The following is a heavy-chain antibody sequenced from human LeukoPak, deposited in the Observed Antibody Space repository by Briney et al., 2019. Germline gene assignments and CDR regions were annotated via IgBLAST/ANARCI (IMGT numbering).Heavy chain of an antibody. CDR1: GYTFTSYG. CDR3: ARDLQYCGGDCYHPYFVY. D-gene: IGHD2-21*01. V-gene: IGHV1-18*01. J-gene: IGHJ4*02. Sequence: ASVKVSCKVSGYTFTSYGISWVRQAPGQGLEWMGWISAYNDNTNYAQKLQVRVTITTDTSTNTAYMALRSLRSDDTAVYYCARDLQYCGGDCYHPYFVYWGQGTLVTVSS. CDR2: ISAYNDNT.